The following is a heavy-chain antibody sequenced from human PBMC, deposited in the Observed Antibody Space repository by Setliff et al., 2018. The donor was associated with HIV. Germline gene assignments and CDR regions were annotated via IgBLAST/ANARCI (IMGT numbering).Heavy chain of an antibody. CDR2: SSAYNGNT. CDR1: GYTFTTYG. V-gene: IGHV1-18*01. D-gene: IGHD3-10*01. Sequence: ASVKVSCKASGYTFTTYGINWVRQAPGQGLEWMGWSSAYNGNTNYAQKLQGRVTMTTDTTTSTAYMELRSLRSDDTAVYYCARDRAGDAFDIWGQGTMVTVSS. J-gene: IGHJ3*02. CDR3: ARDRAGDAFDI.